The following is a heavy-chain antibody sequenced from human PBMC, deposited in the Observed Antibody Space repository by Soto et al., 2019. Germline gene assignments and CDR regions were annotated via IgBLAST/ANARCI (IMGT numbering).Heavy chain of an antibody. CDR2: IKQDGSDK. CDR3: ARDINHYGMDF. CDR1: GFTFSSYW. V-gene: IGHV3-7*01. J-gene: IGHJ6*02. Sequence: GGSLRLSCAASGFTFSSYWMSWVRQAPGKGLEWVANIKQDGSDKYYVDSVKGRFTISRDNSKNTLYLQMNSLRAEDTAVYYCARDINHYGMDFWGQGTTVTVSS. D-gene: IGHD1-20*01.